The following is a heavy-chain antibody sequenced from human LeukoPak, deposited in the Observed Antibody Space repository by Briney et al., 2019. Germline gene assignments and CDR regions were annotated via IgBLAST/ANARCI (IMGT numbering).Heavy chain of an antibody. CDR1: GFIFSSYW. CDR2: MKQDGSEI. Sequence: GGSLRLSCAASGFIFSSYWMNWVRQAPGKGLEWVANMKQDGSEINYVDSVKGRFTISRDNAKNSLYLQMNSLTADDTAVYYCARAVGCTSNWFGFDFWGQGTLVTVSS. V-gene: IGHV3-7*01. J-gene: IGHJ4*02. CDR3: ARAVGCTSNWFGFDF. D-gene: IGHD6-13*01.